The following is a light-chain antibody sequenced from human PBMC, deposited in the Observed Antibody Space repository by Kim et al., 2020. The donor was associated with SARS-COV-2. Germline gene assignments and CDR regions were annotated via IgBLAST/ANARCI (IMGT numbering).Light chain of an antibody. CDR1: QGVGSN. CDR3: QQYNNGPYT. Sequence: SGSPGESATLSCRASQGVGSNVAWYQQKPGQAPRLLIYGAFTRATGIPARFSGDWSGTGFTLTISSLQSEDFAVYYCQQYNNGPYTFGQGTKLEI. CDR2: GAF. J-gene: IGKJ2*01. V-gene: IGKV3-15*01.